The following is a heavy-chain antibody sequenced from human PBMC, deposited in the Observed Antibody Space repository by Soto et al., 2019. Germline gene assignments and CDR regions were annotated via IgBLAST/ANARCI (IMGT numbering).Heavy chain of an antibody. CDR2: INAGNGNT. CDR1: GYTFTSYA. V-gene: IGHV1-3*01. CDR3: ARGFRDYSSFLCYDY. Sequence: ASVKVSCKGSGYTFTSYAMHWVRQAPAQRLEWMGWINAGNGNTKYSQKFQDRVTITRATPATTAYMELSSLRSEDTAVYYCARGFRDYSSFLCYDYLGQGTRVTVSS. D-gene: IGHD4-4*01. J-gene: IGHJ4*02.